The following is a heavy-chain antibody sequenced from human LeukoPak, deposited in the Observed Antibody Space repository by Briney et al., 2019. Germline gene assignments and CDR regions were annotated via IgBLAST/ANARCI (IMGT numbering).Heavy chain of an antibody. CDR1: GYTFTGYY. J-gene: IGHJ4*02. Sequence: ASVKVSCKASGYTFTGYYMHWVRQAPGQGLEWMGWINPNSGGTNYAQKFQGRVTMTRDTSISTAYMELSRLRSDDTAVYYCARIQLWLEVGDYWGQGTLVTVSS. CDR3: ARIQLWLEVGDY. D-gene: IGHD5-18*01. CDR2: INPNSGGT. V-gene: IGHV1-2*02.